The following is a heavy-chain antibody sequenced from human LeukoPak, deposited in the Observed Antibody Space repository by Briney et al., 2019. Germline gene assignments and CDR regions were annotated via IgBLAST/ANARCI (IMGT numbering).Heavy chain of an antibody. Sequence: GGSLRLSCASSGFTFTAYSMNWVRQAPGRGLEWISFISSSGHYIYYADSLKGRFTISRDNANSSLYLQNSTLKAEDTAVYYCTRQWLRVMDVWGKGTTVTVSS. D-gene: IGHD6-19*01. CDR2: ISSSGHYI. V-gene: IGHV3-21*01. CDR3: TRQWLRVMDV. CDR1: GFTFTAYS. J-gene: IGHJ6*04.